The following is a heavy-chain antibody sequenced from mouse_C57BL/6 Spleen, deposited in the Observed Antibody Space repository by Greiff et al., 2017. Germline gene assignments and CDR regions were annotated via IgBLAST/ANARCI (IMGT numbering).Heavy chain of an antibody. V-gene: IGHV1-74*01. J-gene: IGHJ2*01. CDR1: GYTFTSYW. Sequence: QVQLQQPGAELVKPGASVKVSCKASGYTFTSYWMHWVKQRPGQGLEWIGRIHPSDSDTNYNQKFKGKATLTVDKSSSTAYMQLSILTSEDSAVYYCAILYDYDDGFDYWGQGTTLTVSS. CDR3: AILYDYDDGFDY. D-gene: IGHD2-4*01. CDR2: IHPSDSDT.